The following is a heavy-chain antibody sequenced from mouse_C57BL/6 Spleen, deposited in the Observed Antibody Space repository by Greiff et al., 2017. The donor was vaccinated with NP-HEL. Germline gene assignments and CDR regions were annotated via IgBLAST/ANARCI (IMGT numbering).Heavy chain of an antibody. J-gene: IGHJ1*03. V-gene: IGHV7-3*01. CDR3: ARLSEGWYFDV. CDR1: GFTFTDYY. Sequence: EVKLMESGGGLVQPGGSLSLSCAASGFTFTDYYMSWVRQPPGKALEWLGFIRNKANGYTTEYSASVKGRFTISIDNSQSILYLQMNALRAEDSATYYCARLSEGWYFDVWGTGTTVTVSS. CDR2: IRNKANGYTT.